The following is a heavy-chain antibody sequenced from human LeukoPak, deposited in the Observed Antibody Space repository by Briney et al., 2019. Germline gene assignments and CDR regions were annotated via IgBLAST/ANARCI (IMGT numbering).Heavy chain of an antibody. Sequence: ASVKVSCKASGHTFTGYYMHWVRQAPGQGLEWMGWINPNSGGTNYAQEFQGRVTMTRDTSISTAYMELSRLRSDDTAVYYCAMLTYSSSWDDAFDIWGQGTMVTVSS. J-gene: IGHJ3*02. CDR2: INPNSGGT. CDR3: AMLTYSSSWDDAFDI. CDR1: GHTFTGYY. V-gene: IGHV1-2*02. D-gene: IGHD6-13*01.